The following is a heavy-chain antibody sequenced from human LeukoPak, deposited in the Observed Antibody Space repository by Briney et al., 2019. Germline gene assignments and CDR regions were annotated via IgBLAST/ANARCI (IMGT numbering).Heavy chain of an antibody. CDR2: ISYDGSNQ. V-gene: IGHV3-30*03. CDR3: ARDSQDFDWLCVLGY. Sequence: GGSLRLSCAASGFTFSSYGMHWVRQAPGKGLEWVAVISYDGSNQYYADSVRGRFTVSRDNSKNTLYLQMNSLRADDTAVYFCARDSQDFDWLCVLGYWGQGILITVSS. J-gene: IGHJ4*02. D-gene: IGHD3-9*01. CDR1: GFTFSSYG.